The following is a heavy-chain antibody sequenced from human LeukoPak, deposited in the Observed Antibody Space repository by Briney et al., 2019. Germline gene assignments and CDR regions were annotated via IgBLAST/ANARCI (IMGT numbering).Heavy chain of an antibody. Sequence: GASVKVSCKASGYTFTGYYMHWVRQAPGQGREWMGWMNPNSGGTNYAQKFQGRVTMTRDTSISTAYMELSRLRSDDTAVYYCARKAPYYYDSSGYSPAYYYYYMDVWGKGTTVTVSS. V-gene: IGHV1-2*02. CDR3: ARKAPYYYDSSGYSPAYYYYYMDV. D-gene: IGHD3-22*01. CDR1: GYTFTGYY. J-gene: IGHJ6*03. CDR2: MNPNSGGT.